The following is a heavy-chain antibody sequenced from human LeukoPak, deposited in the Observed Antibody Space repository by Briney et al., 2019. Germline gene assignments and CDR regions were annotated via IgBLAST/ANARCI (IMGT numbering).Heavy chain of an antibody. V-gene: IGHV3-23*01. CDR1: GFTFSSYA. Sequence: AGGSLRLSCAASGFTFSSYALSWVRQAPGKGLEWVSSINDSGGSTYYADSVKGRFTISRDNSKNTLYLQMNSLRAEDTAVYYCAKGKSYGGNSGTEYFQYWGQGTLVTVSS. CDR2: INDSGGST. J-gene: IGHJ1*01. D-gene: IGHD4-23*01. CDR3: AKGKSYGGNSGTEYFQY.